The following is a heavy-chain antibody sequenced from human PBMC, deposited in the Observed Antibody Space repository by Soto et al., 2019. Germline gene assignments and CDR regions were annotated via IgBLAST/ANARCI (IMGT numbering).Heavy chain of an antibody. D-gene: IGHD3-22*01. CDR2: IWYDGSNK. J-gene: IGHJ3*02. CDR3: ATYYYDSSGQGLDAFDI. Sequence: PGGSLRLSCAASGLTFSGYGMQWVRQSPGKGLEWVAVIWYDGSNKYYADSVKGRFTISRDNSKNTLYLQMNSLRAEDTAVYYCATYYYDSSGQGLDAFDIWGQGTMVTVSS. V-gene: IGHV3-33*01. CDR1: GLTFSGYG.